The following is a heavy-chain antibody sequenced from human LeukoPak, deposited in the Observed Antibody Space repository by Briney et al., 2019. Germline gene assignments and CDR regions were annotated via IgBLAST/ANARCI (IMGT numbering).Heavy chain of an antibody. J-gene: IGHJ6*02. CDR3: ATVLVGGDYHPAPTFRNGYGMDV. V-gene: IGHV1-46*01. CDR1: GYTFTSYY. D-gene: IGHD4-17*01. CDR2: INPSGGST. Sequence: GASVKVSCKASGYTFTSYYMHWVRQAPGQGLEWMGIINPSGGSTSYAQKFQGRVTMTRDTSTSTVYMELSSLRSEDTAVYYCATVLVGGDYHPAPTFRNGYGMDVWGQGTTVTVSS.